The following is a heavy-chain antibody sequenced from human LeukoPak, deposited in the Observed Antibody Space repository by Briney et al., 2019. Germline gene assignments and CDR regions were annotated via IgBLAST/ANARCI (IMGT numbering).Heavy chain of an antibody. J-gene: IGHJ5*02. D-gene: IGHD3-10*01. V-gene: IGHV4-59*11. Sequence: SETLSLTCTVSGDSISNHYWTWIRQPPGKGLEWIGYIYYSGITDYNPSLRGRVTMSLDTSKNQFSLKLNSLTAADTAVYYCVRDMLGYYYGSGNYGSFDTWGQGTLVTVSS. CDR1: GDSISNHY. CDR3: VRDMLGYYYGSGNYGSFDT. CDR2: IYYSGIT.